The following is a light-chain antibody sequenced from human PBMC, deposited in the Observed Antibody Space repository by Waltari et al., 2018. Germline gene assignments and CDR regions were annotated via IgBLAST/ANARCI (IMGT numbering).Light chain of an antibody. CDR2: LNN. Sequence: QSVMTKPPSASGTPGQRVPISCSGSISNIGTKTVNWYQQLPGTAPKLLIFLNNQRPSGVPDRFSGSKSGTSASLAIIGLLSEDEADYYCSSWDDSVIGPVFGGGTKLTVL. CDR1: ISNIGTKT. CDR3: SSWDDSVIGPV. J-gene: IGLJ2*01. V-gene: IGLV1-44*01.